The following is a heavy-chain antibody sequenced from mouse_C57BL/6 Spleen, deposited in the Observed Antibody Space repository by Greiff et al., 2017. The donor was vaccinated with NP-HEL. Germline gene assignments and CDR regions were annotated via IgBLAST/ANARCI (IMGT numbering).Heavy chain of an antibody. J-gene: IGHJ1*03. Sequence: VQLKQSGAELVRPGASVKLSCTASGFNIKDDYMHWVKQRPEQGLEWIGWIDPENGDTEYASKFQGKATITADTSSNTAYLQLSSLTSEDTAVYYCTWGSNWYFDVWGTGTTVTVSS. D-gene: IGHD5-1*01. CDR1: GFNIKDDY. V-gene: IGHV14-4*01. CDR3: TWGSNWYFDV. CDR2: IDPENGDT.